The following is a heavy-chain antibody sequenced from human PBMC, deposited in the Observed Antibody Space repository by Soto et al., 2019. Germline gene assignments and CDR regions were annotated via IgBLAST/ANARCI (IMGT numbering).Heavy chain of an antibody. CDR2: INAGNGNT. V-gene: IGHV1-3*01. D-gene: IGHD6-6*01. J-gene: IGHJ6*02. CDR3: ARDQEQLVFGWTGVYYYYGMDV. Sequence: ASVKVSCKASGYTFTSYAMHWVRQAPGQRLEWMGWINAGNGNTKYSQKFQGRVTITRDTSASTAYMELSSLRSEDTAVYYCARDQEQLVFGWTGVYYYYGMDVWGQGTTVTVSS. CDR1: GYTFTSYA.